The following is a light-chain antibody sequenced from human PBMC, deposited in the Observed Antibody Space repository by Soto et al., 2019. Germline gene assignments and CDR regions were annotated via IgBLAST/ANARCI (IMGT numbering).Light chain of an antibody. J-gene: IGLJ3*02. CDR2: DVI. CDR3: SSYVSGNTVV. V-gene: IGLV2-14*03. Sequence: QSGLTQPASVSGSPGQSITISCTGTSSDVGGYNYVCWHQQHPGKAPKLIIYDVINRPSGVSNRFSASKSGNTASLTISGLQAEDEADYFCSSYVSGNTVVFGGGTKLTVL. CDR1: SSDVGGYNY.